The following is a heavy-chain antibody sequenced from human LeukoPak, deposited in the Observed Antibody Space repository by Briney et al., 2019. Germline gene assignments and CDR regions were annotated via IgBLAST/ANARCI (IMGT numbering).Heavy chain of an antibody. D-gene: IGHD3-22*01. CDR1: GFTFSSYG. CDR3: VKDSSSWYYDSSGYYDY. V-gene: IGHV3-23*01. J-gene: IGHJ4*02. CDR2: ISGSGDST. Sequence: GGSLRLSCAASGFTFSSYGMSWVRQAPGKGLEWVSAISGSGDSTCYADSVKGRFTISRDNSKNTLYLQMNSLRAEDTAVYYCVKDSSSWYYDSSGYYDYWGQGTLVTVSS.